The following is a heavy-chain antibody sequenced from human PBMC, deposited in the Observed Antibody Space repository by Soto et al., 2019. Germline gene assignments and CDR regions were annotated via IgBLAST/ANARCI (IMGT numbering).Heavy chain of an antibody. CDR1: GGSISSGGYS. J-gene: IGHJ4*02. CDR3: ARNFMSYDILTGYYRRPYFDY. CDR2: IYHSGST. V-gene: IGHV4-30-2*01. D-gene: IGHD3-9*01. Sequence: KPSETLSLTCAVSGGSISSGGYSWSWIRQPPGKGLEWIGYIYHSGSTYYNPSLKSRVTISVDRSKNQFSLKLSSVTAADTAVYYCARNFMSYDILTGYYRRPYFDYWGQGTLVTVSS.